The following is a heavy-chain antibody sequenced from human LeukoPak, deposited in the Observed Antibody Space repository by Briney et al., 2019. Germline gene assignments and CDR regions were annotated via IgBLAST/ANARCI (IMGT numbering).Heavy chain of an antibody. CDR1: GYTFTSYG. Sequence: GASVKVSCKASGYTFTSYGISWVRQAPGQGLEWMGWISAYNGNTNYAQKLQGRVTMTTDTSTSTAYMELRSLRSDDTAVYYCARENDYYDSSGYYYGFDYWGQGTPVTVSS. J-gene: IGHJ4*02. CDR2: ISAYNGNT. V-gene: IGHV1-18*01. CDR3: ARENDYYDSSGYYYGFDY. D-gene: IGHD3-22*01.